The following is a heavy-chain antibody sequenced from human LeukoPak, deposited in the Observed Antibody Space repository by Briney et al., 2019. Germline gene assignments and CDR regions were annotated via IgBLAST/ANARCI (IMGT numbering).Heavy chain of an antibody. CDR2: ISHSGTI. Sequence: KASETLSLTCTVSGGSITSYFWSWIRQPPGKALEWIAYISHSGTINYHPSLKNRVAISLDASKNQFSLKLRSVTAADTAVYYCAGEDYGGYRFDYWGQGMLVTVSS. J-gene: IGHJ4*02. D-gene: IGHD4-23*01. CDR1: GGSITSYF. V-gene: IGHV4-59*01. CDR3: AGEDYGGYRFDY.